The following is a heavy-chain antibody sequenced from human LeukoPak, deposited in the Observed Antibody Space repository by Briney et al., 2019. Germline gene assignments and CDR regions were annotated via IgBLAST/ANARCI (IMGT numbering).Heavy chain of an antibody. CDR1: GITFSNYA. V-gene: IGHV3-30*02. CDR3: ASGGNVGTYFFDY. J-gene: IGHJ4*02. D-gene: IGHD4-23*01. CDR2: IRSDGSDK. Sequence: GGSLRLSCAASGITFSNYASHWVRQAPGKGLEWVAYIRSDGSDKYYVDSVKGRFTISRDNSKNTLYLQMNSLRTEDTAVYYCASGGNVGTYFFDYWGQGTLVTVSS.